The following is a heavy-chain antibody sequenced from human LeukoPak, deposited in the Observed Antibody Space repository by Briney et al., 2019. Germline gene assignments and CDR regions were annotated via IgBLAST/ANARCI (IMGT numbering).Heavy chain of an antibody. J-gene: IGHJ3*02. Sequence: ASVKVSCKASGYTFTSYGISWVRHAPGQGLEWMGWISAYNGNTNYAQKLQGRVTMTTDTSTSTAYMELRSLRSDDTAVYYCARSDDFWSGSDAFDIWGQGTMVTVSS. V-gene: IGHV1-18*01. CDR3: ARSDDFWSGSDAFDI. D-gene: IGHD3-3*01. CDR2: ISAYNGNT. CDR1: GYTFTSYG.